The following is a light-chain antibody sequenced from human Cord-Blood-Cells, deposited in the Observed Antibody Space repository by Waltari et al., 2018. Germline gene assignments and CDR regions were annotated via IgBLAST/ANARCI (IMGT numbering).Light chain of an antibody. CDR3: QQYNNWPSWT. J-gene: IGKJ1*01. CDR2: GAS. Sequence: EIVMTQSPATLTVSPGDRASLSCRASQGVSSNLAWYQQKPGQAPRPLIYGASTRATGIPARFSGSGSATEFTLTISSLQSEDFAVYYCQQYNNWPSWTFGQGTKVEIK. V-gene: IGKV3-15*01. CDR1: QGVSSN.